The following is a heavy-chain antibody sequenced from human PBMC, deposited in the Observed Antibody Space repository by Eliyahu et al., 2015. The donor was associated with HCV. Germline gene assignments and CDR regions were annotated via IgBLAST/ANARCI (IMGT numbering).Heavy chain of an antibody. CDR3: ARTGRGSGYDFFDY. CDR2: ISGSGGST. D-gene: IGHD5-12*01. J-gene: IGHJ4*02. V-gene: IGHV3-23*01. Sequence: EVQLLESGGGLVQPGGSLXLPCAASGFXFSSXAMSWVRQAPGKGLGWVSAISGSGGSTYYADSVKGRFTISRDNSKNTLYLQMNSLRAEDTAVYYCARTGRGSGYDFFDYWGQGTLVTVSS. CDR1: GFXFSSXA.